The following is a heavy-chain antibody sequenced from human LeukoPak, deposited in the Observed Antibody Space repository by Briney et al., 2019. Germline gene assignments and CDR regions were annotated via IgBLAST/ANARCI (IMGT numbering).Heavy chain of an antibody. CDR2: INHSGST. CDR1: GGSFSGYY. CDR3: ARESGYSQGKGLVY. J-gene: IGHJ4*02. D-gene: IGHD5-12*01. Sequence: SETLSLTCAVYGGSFSGYYWSWIRQPPGKGLEWIGEINHSGSTNYNPSLMGRVSISPDTSNNQFSLKLTSVTAADTAVYYCARESGYSQGKGLVYWGQGTLVTVSS. V-gene: IGHV4-34*01.